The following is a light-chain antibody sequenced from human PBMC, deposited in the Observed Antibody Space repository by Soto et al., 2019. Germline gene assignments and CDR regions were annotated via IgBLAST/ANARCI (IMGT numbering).Light chain of an antibody. Sequence: DIQMTQSPSTLSASVGDRVTITCRASQSISSWLAWYQQKPGKAPKLLIYDASSLESGVPSRFSGRGSGTEFILTFSSLQPDDFATYYCQQYNSYPLTFGGGTKVDIK. V-gene: IGKV1-5*01. J-gene: IGKJ4*01. CDR3: QQYNSYPLT. CDR1: QSISSW. CDR2: DAS.